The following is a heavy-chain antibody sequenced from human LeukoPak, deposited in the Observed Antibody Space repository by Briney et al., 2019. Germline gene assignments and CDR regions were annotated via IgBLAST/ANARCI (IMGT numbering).Heavy chain of an antibody. CDR2: IYTSGST. Sequence: SETLSLTCTVSGGSISSYYWSWIRQPPGKGLEWIGYIYTSGSTNYNPSLKSRVTISVDTSKNQFSLKLSSVTAADTAVYYCARALGYCSSTSCYHNGLFYYYYMDVWGKGTTVTVSS. V-gene: IGHV4-4*09. J-gene: IGHJ6*03. D-gene: IGHD2-2*01. CDR1: GGSISSYY. CDR3: ARALGYCSSTSCYHNGLFYYYYMDV.